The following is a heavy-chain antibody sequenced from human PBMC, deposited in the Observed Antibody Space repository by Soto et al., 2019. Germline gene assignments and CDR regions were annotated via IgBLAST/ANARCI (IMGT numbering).Heavy chain of an antibody. Sequence: QVQLVQSGGGVVQAGNSLRLSCTASGLTFTSSSFHWVRQAPGKGLEWVAVISENGDRQYSTESVRGRFLISRDSSKNTVYLQMYSLRPEDTGVYFCARRLATTVSALGYWGQGALVTVSS. V-gene: IGHV3-30-3*01. D-gene: IGHD4-17*01. CDR2: ISENGDRQ. CDR1: GLTFTSSS. CDR3: ARRLATTVSALGY. J-gene: IGHJ4*02.